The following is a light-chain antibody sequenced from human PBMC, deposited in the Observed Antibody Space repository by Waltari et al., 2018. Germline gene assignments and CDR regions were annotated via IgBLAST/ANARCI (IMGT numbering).Light chain of an antibody. V-gene: IGKV2-28*01. J-gene: IGKJ4*01. CDR1: QSLLYSNVYNY. Sequence: EIVLTQSPLALPVTPAEPASIPCRSTQSLLYSNVYNYLDWYLQKPGQSPQLLIYLGSNRASGVPDRFSGSGSGTDFTLKITRVEAEDVGVYYCMQALQTPLTFGGGTKVEIK. CDR3: MQALQTPLT. CDR2: LGS.